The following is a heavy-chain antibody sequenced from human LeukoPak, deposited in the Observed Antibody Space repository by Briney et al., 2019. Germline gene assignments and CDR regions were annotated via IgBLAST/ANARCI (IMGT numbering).Heavy chain of an antibody. CDR3: AREGVTIFGVVIRAFDI. J-gene: IGHJ3*02. V-gene: IGHV3-23*01. Sequence: GGTLRLSCAASGFTFSSFGMNWVRQAPGKGLEWVSAISGSGGRTFYADSVKGRFAISRDNSKNTVYLQMNSLRAGDTAVYYCAREGVTIFGVVIRAFDIWGQGTMVTVSS. CDR2: ISGSGGRT. D-gene: IGHD3-3*01. CDR1: GFTFSSFG.